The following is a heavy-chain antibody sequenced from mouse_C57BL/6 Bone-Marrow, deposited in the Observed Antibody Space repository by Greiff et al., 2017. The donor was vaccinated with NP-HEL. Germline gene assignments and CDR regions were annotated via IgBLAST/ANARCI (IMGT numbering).Heavy chain of an antibody. V-gene: IGHV5-4*01. CDR1: GFTFSSYA. CDR2: ISDGGSYT. J-gene: IGHJ4*01. Sequence: DVMLVESGGGLVKPGGSLKLSCAASGFTFSSYAMSWVRQTPEKRLEWVATISDGGSYTYYPDNVKGRFTISRDNAKNNLYLQMSHLKSEDTAMYYCARDPTVAYYYAMDYWGQGTSVTVSS. CDR3: ARDPTVAYYYAMDY. D-gene: IGHD1-1*01.